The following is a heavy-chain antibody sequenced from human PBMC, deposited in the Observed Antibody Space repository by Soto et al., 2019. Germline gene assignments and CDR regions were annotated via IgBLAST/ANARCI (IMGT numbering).Heavy chain of an antibody. D-gene: IGHD1-26*01. J-gene: IGHJ4*02. CDR1: GFTFSSYW. CDR3: LVSGNYRFDY. CDR2: INGGGSST. Sequence: EVHLVESGGDLVQPGESLRLSCAASGFTFSSYWMHWVRQAPGKGLVWVARINGGGSSTSYADSVKGRFTISRDNARSTLYLQMNSLRAEDTAVYYCLVSGNYRFDYWGPGILVTVSS. V-gene: IGHV3-74*01.